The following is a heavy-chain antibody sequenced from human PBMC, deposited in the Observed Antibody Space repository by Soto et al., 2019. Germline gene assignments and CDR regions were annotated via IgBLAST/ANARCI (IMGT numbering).Heavy chain of an antibody. Sequence: GGSLRLSCAASEFIFSNDDMHWVRQVTGKGLEWVSAIDIAGDTYYPDAVKGRFTISRETAKNSLYLQMNSLRAGDTAVYYCARSARWLQARYFDLWGRGTLVTVSS. J-gene: IGHJ2*01. CDR1: EFIFSNDD. CDR2: IDIAGDT. D-gene: IGHD5-12*01. CDR3: ARSARWLQARYFDL. V-gene: IGHV3-13*01.